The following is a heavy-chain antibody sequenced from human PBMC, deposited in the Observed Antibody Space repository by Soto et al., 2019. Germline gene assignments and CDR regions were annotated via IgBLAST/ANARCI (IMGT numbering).Heavy chain of an antibody. Sequence: QVQLVESGGGVVQPGRSLRLSCAASGFTFSSYAMHWVRQAPGKGLEWVAVISYDGSNKYYADAVKGRFTISRDNSKNTLYLQMNSLRAEDTAVYYCARAAWVFGVVTTKYDAFDIWGQGTMVTVSS. D-gene: IGHD3-3*01. J-gene: IGHJ3*02. CDR1: GFTFSSYA. V-gene: IGHV3-30-3*01. CDR3: ARAAWVFGVVTTKYDAFDI. CDR2: ISYDGSNK.